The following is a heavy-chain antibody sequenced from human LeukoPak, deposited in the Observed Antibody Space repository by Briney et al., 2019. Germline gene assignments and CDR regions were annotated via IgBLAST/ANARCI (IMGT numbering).Heavy chain of an antibody. J-gene: IGHJ4*02. V-gene: IGHV3-23*01. CDR1: GFTFSSYA. CDR2: ISVGGAAT. Sequence: GGSLRLSCAASGFTFSSYAMTWVRQAPGKGLQWVSTISVGGAATSYADSVKGRFTISRDSSKNTLYLQMNSLRPEDTAVYHCARGTGDTSSWYHDYWGQGTLVTVS. D-gene: IGHD6-13*01. CDR3: ARGTGDTSSWYHDY.